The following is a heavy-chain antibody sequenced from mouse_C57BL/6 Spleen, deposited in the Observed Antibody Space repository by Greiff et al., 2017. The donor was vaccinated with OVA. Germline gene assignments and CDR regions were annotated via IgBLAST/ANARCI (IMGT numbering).Heavy chain of an antibody. CDR3: ARRIGNYRGEFFDY. CDR1: GYTFTDYY. CDR2: INPNNGGT. Sequence: EVQLQQSGPELVKPGASVKISCKASGYTFTDYYMNWVKQSHGKSLEWIGDINPNNGGTSYNQKFKGKATLTVDKSSSTAYMELRSLTSEDSAVYYCARRIGNYRGEFFDYWGQGTTLTVSS. V-gene: IGHV1-26*01. D-gene: IGHD2-1*01. J-gene: IGHJ2*01.